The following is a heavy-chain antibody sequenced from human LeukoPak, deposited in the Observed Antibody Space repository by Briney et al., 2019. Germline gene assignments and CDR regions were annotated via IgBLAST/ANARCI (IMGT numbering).Heavy chain of an antibody. D-gene: IGHD5-24*01. J-gene: IGHJ4*02. Sequence: SVKVSCKASGGTFSSYAISWVRQAPGQGLEWMGGIIPIFGTANYAQKFQGRVTITADESTSTAYMELSSLRSEDTAVYYCARGKDGLGYYFDYWGQGTLVTVSS. CDR2: IIPIFGTA. V-gene: IGHV1-69*13. CDR3: ARGKDGLGYYFDY. CDR1: GGTFSSYA.